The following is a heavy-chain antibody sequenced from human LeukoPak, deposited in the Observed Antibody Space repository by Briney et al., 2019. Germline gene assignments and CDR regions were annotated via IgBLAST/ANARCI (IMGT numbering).Heavy chain of an antibody. Sequence: ASAKVSCKASGYTFTSYGISWVRQAPGQGLEWMGWISAYNGNTNYAQKLQGRVTMTTDTSTSTAYMELRSLRSDDTAVYYCARVPRYRYYYDSSGYYNGNWFDPWGQGTLVTVSS. CDR1: GYTFTSYG. D-gene: IGHD3-22*01. J-gene: IGHJ5*02. CDR2: ISAYNGNT. CDR3: ARVPRYRYYYDSSGYYNGNWFDP. V-gene: IGHV1-18*01.